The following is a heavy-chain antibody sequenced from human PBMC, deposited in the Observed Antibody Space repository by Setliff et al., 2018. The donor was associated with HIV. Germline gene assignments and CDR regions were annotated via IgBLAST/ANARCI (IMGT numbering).Heavy chain of an antibody. CDR3: ARGEMATIVAFDI. CDR1: DDSFSSDY. D-gene: IGHD5-12*01. Sequence: SETLSLTCTVSDDSFSSDYWTWIRQTPGKGLEWIGYIYYSGSTKYNPSLTSRVTISVDTSKNHFSLKLTSVTAADTAVYYCARGEMATIVAFDIWGQGTMVTVSS. CDR2: IYYSGST. J-gene: IGHJ3*02. V-gene: IGHV4-59*01.